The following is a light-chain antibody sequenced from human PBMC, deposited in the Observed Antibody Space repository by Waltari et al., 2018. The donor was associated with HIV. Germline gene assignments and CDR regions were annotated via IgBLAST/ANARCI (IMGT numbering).Light chain of an antibody. Sequence: QSALTQPVSVSGSPGQSITISCTGTNSDVGIYNFVSWYQQHPGKAPKLMIYEVRNRPSGVSNRFSGAKSGNTASLTISGLQAEDEADYYCSSHTTNNTRYVFGTGTKVTVL. V-gene: IGLV2-14*01. CDR1: NSDVGIYNF. CDR3: SSHTTNNTRYV. J-gene: IGLJ1*01. CDR2: EVR.